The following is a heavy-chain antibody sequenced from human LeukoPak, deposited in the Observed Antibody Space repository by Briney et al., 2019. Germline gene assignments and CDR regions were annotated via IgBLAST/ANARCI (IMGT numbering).Heavy chain of an antibody. CDR3: ARGGTSKQLALYYYYMDV. Sequence: SVKVSCKASGGTFSSYAISWVRQAPGQGLEWMGGIIPIFGTANYAQKFQGRVTITADKSTSTAYMELSSLRSEDTAVYYCARGGTSKQLALYYYYMDVWGKGTTVTVSS. V-gene: IGHV1-69*06. CDR2: IIPIFGTA. CDR1: GGTFSSYA. D-gene: IGHD6-13*01. J-gene: IGHJ6*03.